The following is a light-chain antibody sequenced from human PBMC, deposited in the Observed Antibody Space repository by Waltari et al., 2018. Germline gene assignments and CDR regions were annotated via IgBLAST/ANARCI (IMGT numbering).Light chain of an antibody. Sequence: QSVLTQPPSVSAAPGQKVTISCSGSSSNIGHNYVCWYQHLPGTAPKLLIYDNNQRPSGIPDRFSGSKSGTSATLDITGLQTGDEADYYCGTWDNSLSAVVFGGGTKLTVL. CDR3: GTWDNSLSAVV. V-gene: IGLV1-51*01. CDR2: DNN. CDR1: SSNIGHNY. J-gene: IGLJ2*01.